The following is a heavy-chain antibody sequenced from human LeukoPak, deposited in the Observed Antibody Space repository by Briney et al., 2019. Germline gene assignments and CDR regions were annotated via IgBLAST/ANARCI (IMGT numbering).Heavy chain of an antibody. D-gene: IGHD4-11*01. Sequence: GESLKISCKGSAYSVSNYWIGWVCQMPRNDLEWMGIIWPGDSDTGYSPSFQGQVTISADKSISTACLQWSSLKASDTAIYYCARRLYGNGWDYWGQGTLVTVSS. CDR1: AYSVSNYW. CDR2: IWPGDSDT. J-gene: IGHJ4*02. CDR3: ARRLYGNGWDY. V-gene: IGHV5-51*01.